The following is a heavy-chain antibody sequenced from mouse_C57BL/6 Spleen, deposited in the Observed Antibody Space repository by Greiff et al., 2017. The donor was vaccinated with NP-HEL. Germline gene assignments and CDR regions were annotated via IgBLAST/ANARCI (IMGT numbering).Heavy chain of an antibody. D-gene: IGHD2-3*01. Sequence: QVQLKQSGAELVRPGASVTLSCKASGYTFTDYEMHWVKQTPVHGLEWIGAIDPETGGTAYNQKFKGKAILTADKSSSTAYMELRSLTSEDSAVYYCTRDDGYYDYYAMDYWGQGTSVTVSS. CDR3: TRDDGYYDYYAMDY. V-gene: IGHV1-15*01. J-gene: IGHJ4*01. CDR2: IDPETGGT. CDR1: GYTFTDYE.